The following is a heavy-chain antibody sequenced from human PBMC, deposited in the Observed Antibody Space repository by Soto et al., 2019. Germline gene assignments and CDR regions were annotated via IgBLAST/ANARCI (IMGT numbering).Heavy chain of an antibody. Sequence: RRLSCAASGFTFSDYYMSWIRQAPGKGLEWISYISSSDNIIYYADSVKGRFTISRDNAKNSLYLQMNSLRAEDTAVYYCARDRGYYDSSGYFDYWGQGTLVTVSS. V-gene: IGHV3-11*01. CDR1: GFTFSDYY. D-gene: IGHD3-22*01. CDR3: ARDRGYYDSSGYFDY. CDR2: ISSSDNII. J-gene: IGHJ4*02.